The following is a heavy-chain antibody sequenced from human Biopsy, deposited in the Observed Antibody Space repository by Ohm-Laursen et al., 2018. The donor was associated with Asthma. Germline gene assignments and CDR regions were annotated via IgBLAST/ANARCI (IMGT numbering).Heavy chain of an antibody. CDR1: GFTFSSYA. CDR3: AREVSTVDYGYYYFAMDV. D-gene: IGHD4-17*01. Sequence: SLRLSCAASGFTFSSYAMSWVRQAPGKGLEWVANIKKDGSEKYYVDSVKGRFTISRDNAKNSLYLHMNSLRAKDTAVYYCAREVSTVDYGYYYFAMDVWGQGTTVTVSS. CDR2: IKKDGSEK. J-gene: IGHJ6*02. V-gene: IGHV3-7*03.